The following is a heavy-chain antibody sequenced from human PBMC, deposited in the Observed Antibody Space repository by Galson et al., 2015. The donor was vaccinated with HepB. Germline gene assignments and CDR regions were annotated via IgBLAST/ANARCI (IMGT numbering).Heavy chain of an antibody. CDR2: IWYDGSAT. Sequence: SLRLSCAASGFTFSSYGMHWVRQAPGKGPEWLAGIWYDGSATFYGDSVKGRFTISRENSKNTLYLQMNSLTADDTAVYYCARAQITMMTGYFDSWGQGTLVTVSS. J-gene: IGHJ4*02. V-gene: IGHV3-33*08. D-gene: IGHD3-22*01. CDR1: GFTFSSYG. CDR3: ARAQITMMTGYFDS.